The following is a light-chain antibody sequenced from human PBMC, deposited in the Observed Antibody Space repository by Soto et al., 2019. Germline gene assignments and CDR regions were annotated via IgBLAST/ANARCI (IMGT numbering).Light chain of an antibody. Sequence: QSVLTQPPSVSAAPEQKVTISCSGGSSNLGINFVSWYQQFPGGVPKLPIYENNKRPSGIPDRFSGAKSGTSATLDITGLQAGDESDYYCATWDGSLSVGVFGGGTKVTVL. CDR2: ENN. J-gene: IGLJ1*01. CDR3: ATWDGSLSVGV. CDR1: SSNLGINF. V-gene: IGLV1-51*02.